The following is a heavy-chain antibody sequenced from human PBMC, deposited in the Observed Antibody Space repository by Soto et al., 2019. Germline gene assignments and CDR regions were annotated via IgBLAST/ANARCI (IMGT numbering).Heavy chain of an antibody. CDR3: ARDYNAYYYDSSGYPGASDY. V-gene: IGHV1-18*01. CDR1: GYTFTSYG. Sequence: ASVKVSCKASGYTFTSYGISWVRQAPGQGLEWMEWISAYNGNTNYAQKLQGRVTMTTDTSTSTAYMELRSLRSDDTAVYYCARDYNAYYYDSSGYPGASDYWGLG. CDR2: ISAYNGNT. J-gene: IGHJ4*02. D-gene: IGHD3-22*01.